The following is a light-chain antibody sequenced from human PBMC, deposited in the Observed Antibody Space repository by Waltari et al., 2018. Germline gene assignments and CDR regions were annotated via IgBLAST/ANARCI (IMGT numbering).Light chain of an antibody. J-gene: IGLJ3*02. CDR1: SDDVGSYNF. V-gene: IGLV2-23*02. Sequence: QSALTQPASVSGSAGQSITLSCTGTSDDVGSYNFVSWYQQNPGKAPRPLISEVTTRPSGVSSRFSGSKSGITASLTISGLQTEDEADYYCCSYAGGATWVFGGGTKLTVL. CDR2: EVT. CDR3: CSYAGGATWV.